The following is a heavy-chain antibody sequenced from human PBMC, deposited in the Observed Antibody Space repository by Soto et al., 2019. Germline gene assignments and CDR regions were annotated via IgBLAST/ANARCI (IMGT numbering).Heavy chain of an antibody. CDR2: INPNSGGT. Sequence: QVQLVQSGAEVKKPGASVKVSCKASGYTFTGYYMHWVRQAPGQGLEWMGWINPNSGGTNYAQKFQGWVTMTRDTSISPAYMEVSRLRSDDTAVYYCAREAHYYGSGKEGMDVWGQGTTVTVSS. CDR1: GYTFTGYY. CDR3: AREAHYYGSGKEGMDV. V-gene: IGHV1-2*04. J-gene: IGHJ6*02. D-gene: IGHD3-10*01.